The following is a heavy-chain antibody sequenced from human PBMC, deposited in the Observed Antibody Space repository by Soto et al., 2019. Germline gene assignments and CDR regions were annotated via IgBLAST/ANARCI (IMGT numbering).Heavy chain of an antibody. CDR1: GYTFTSYP. Sequence: GASVKVSCKASGYTFTSYPMHWVRQAPGQGLEWMGWINAGNGDTKYSQKFQGRVTITRDTSAITAYIELSSLRSEGTAVYYCARDWTHYDSSGPGDYWGQGTLVTVSS. D-gene: IGHD3-22*01. V-gene: IGHV1-3*01. J-gene: IGHJ4*02. CDR3: ARDWTHYDSSGPGDY. CDR2: INAGNGDT.